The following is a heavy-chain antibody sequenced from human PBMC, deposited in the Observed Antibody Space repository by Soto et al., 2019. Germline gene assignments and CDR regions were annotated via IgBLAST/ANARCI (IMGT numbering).Heavy chain of an antibody. CDR3: ARDVSRGWHYFDY. J-gene: IGHJ4*02. D-gene: IGHD6-19*01. Sequence: QVQLVESGGGVVQPGRSLRLSCAASGFTFSSYGMHWVRQAPGKGLEWVAVIWYDGSNKYYADSVKGRFTISRDNSKNTLYLQMTSLRAEDTAVYYCARDVSRGWHYFDYWGQGTMVTVSS. CDR2: IWYDGSNK. CDR1: GFTFSSYG. V-gene: IGHV3-33*01.